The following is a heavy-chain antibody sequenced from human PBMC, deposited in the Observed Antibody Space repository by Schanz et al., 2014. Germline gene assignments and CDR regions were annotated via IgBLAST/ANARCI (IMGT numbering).Heavy chain of an antibody. J-gene: IGHJ4*02. Sequence: EVHLVESGGGLVQPGGSLRLSCAASGFAFSSYGMNWLRQAPGKGLEWVSVIGVDGTTTYYADSVKGRFTISRDNSKNTLYLQMNSLRPEDTAVYYCARIGGSVFDYWAQGTLVTVSS. CDR1: GFAFSSYG. D-gene: IGHD3-10*01. CDR3: ARIGGSVFDY. CDR2: IGVDGTTT. V-gene: IGHV3-23*04.